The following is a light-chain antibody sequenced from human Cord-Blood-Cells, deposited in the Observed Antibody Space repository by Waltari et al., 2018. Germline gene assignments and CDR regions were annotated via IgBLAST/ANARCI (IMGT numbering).Light chain of an antibody. CDR2: DVS. Sequence: QSALTHPASVSGSPGQSITISCTGTSSSVGGYNYVTCYQQHPGKAPKLMIYDVSNRPSGVSNRFSGSKSGNTASLTISGLQAEDEADYYCSSYTSSSTLRVFGGGTKLTVL. CDR3: SSYTSSSTLRV. V-gene: IGLV2-14*01. CDR1: SSSVGGYNY. J-gene: IGLJ3*02.